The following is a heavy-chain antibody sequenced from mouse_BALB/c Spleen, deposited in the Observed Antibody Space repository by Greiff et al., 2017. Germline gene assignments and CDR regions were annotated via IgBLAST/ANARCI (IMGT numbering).Heavy chain of an antibody. J-gene: IGHJ3*01. V-gene: IGHV1-63*02. CDR3: ARSPSTMSTTRGFAY. D-gene: IGHD2-4*01. Sequence: VQRVESGAELVRPGTSVKISCKASGYTFTNYWLGWVKQRPGHGLEWIGDIYPGGGYTNYNEKFKGKATLTADTSSSTAYMQLSSLTSEDSAVYFCARSPSTMSTTRGFAYWGQGTLVTVSA. CDR2: IYPGGGYT. CDR1: GYTFTNYW.